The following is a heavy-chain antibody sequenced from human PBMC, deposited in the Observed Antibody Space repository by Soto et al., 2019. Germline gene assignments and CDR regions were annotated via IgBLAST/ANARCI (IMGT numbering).Heavy chain of an antibody. D-gene: IGHD3-10*01. CDR1: GFTFSSYA. CDR2: ISYDGSNK. J-gene: IGHJ3*02. CDR3: ARDTRWGSQGSAFDI. Sequence: GGSLRLSCAASGFTFSSYAMHWVRQAPGKGLEWVAVISYDGSNKYYADSVKGRFTISRDNSKNTLYLQMNSLRAEDTAVYYCARDTRWGSQGSAFDIWGQGTMVTVSS. V-gene: IGHV3-30-3*01.